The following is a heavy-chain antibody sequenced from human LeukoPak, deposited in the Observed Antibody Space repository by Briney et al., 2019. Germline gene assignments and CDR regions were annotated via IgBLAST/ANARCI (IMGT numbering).Heavy chain of an antibody. CDR3: ARFHRTLMAVAGKGAFFDY. J-gene: IGHJ4*02. CDR2: ISSSSSYI. D-gene: IGHD6-19*01. V-gene: IGHV3-21*01. Sequence: PGGSLRLSCAASGFTFSSYSMNWVRQAPGKGLEWVSSISSSSSYIYYADSVKGRFTISRDNAKNSLYLQMNSLRAEDTAVYYCARFHRTLMAVAGKGAFFDYWGQGTLVTVSS. CDR1: GFTFSSYS.